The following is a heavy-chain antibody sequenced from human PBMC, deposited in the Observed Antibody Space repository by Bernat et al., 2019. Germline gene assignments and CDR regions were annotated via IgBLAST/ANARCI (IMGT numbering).Heavy chain of an antibody. CDR1: GFTFSSYW. Sequence: EVQLVESGGGLVQPGGSLRLSCAASGFTFSSYWMHWVRQAPGKGLVWVSRINSDGSSTSYADSVKGRFTISRDNAKNTLYLQMNSLRAEDTAVYYCAKGGERYGDYFDYWGQGTLVTVSS. CDR3: AKGGERYGDYFDY. CDR2: INSDGSST. J-gene: IGHJ4*02. D-gene: IGHD4-17*01. V-gene: IGHV3-74*01.